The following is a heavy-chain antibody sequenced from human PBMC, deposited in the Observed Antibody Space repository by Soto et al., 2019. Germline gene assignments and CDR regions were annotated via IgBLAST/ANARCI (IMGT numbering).Heavy chain of an antibody. V-gene: IGHV6-1*01. J-gene: IGHJ5*02. Sequence: PSQTLSLTCAISGDSVSSSSAAWNWIRQSPSRGLEWLGRTYYRSKWYNDYAVSVKSRIIINPDTSKNQFTLQLYSVTPEDTAVYYCAREENNWNYEWFDPWGHGTLVTVSS. CDR1: GDSVSSSSAA. CDR3: AREENNWNYEWFDP. D-gene: IGHD1-7*01. CDR2: TYYRSKWYN.